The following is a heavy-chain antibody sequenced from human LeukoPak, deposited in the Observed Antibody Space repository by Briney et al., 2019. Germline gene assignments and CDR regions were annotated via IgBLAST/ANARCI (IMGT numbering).Heavy chain of an antibody. D-gene: IGHD4/OR15-4a*01. Sequence: RSGGSLRLSCAASGFTFSSYGMHWVRQAPGKGLEWVAFIRYDGSNKYYADSVKGRFTISRDNSKNTLYLQMNSLRAEDTAVYYCARRAGAYSHPYDYWGQGTLVTVSS. CDR1: GFTFSSYG. V-gene: IGHV3-30*02. J-gene: IGHJ4*02. CDR2: IRYDGSNK. CDR3: ARRAGAYSHPYDY.